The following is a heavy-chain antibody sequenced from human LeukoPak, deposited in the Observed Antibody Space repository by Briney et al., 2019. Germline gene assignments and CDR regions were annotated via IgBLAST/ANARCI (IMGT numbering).Heavy chain of an antibody. D-gene: IGHD6-13*01. Sequence: GGSLSLSCAASGFTFSSYELNEVRQARGKGVEWGSYISRSGSTIYYADHVKGQSTLYRDNPKNSLYLQMNSLRAEDTAVYYCARETTSNRSFDCWGQGTLVTVSS. CDR2: ISRSGSTI. V-gene: IGHV3-48*03. CDR3: ARETTSNRSFDC. J-gene: IGHJ4*02. CDR1: GFTFSSYE.